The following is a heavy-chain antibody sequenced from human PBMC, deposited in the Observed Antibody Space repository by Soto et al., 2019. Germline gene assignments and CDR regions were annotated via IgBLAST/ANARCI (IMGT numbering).Heavy chain of an antibody. CDR1: GFTFSDHY. J-gene: IGHJ4*02. V-gene: IGHV3-72*01. Sequence: EVQLVESGGGLVQPGGSLRLSCAASGFTFSDHYMDWVRQPPGKGLEWVGRIRKKANSYTTEYAASVKGRFTISRDDSKKSLYLQRNSLKTEDTAVYYCARVGIVATSYYFDYLGQGTLVTVSS. CDR3: ARVGIVATSYYFDY. CDR2: IRKKANSYTT. D-gene: IGHD5-12*01.